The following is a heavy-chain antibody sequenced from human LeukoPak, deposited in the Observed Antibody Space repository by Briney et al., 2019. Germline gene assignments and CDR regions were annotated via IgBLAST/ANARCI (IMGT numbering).Heavy chain of an antibody. Sequence: PGGSLRLSCAASGFTFSSYWMSWVRQAPGKGLECVDNIKEDGSEKYYVDSVKGRFTITRENAEHSLFLQMNSLRAEDTAAVYWGSVYYGYYAWGQGTLVTVSS. J-gene: IGHJ5*02. D-gene: IGHD4-17*01. CDR3: GSVYYGYYA. CDR2: IKEDGSEK. CDR1: GFTFSSYW. V-gene: IGHV3-7*01.